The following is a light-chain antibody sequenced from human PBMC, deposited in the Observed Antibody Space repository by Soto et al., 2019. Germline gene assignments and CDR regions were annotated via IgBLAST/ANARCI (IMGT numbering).Light chain of an antibody. Sequence: IAFSLSPATRSISPGEGATLACSASHSVSGGSFGCYQQKPGRAPRLLIYRPSTRPTGIPDRLRGSGSGKAFTPPITTLEPEDFAVYYCQPDGTSPRTFGQGTEVE. J-gene: IGKJ1*01. CDR3: QPDGTSPRT. V-gene: IGKV3-20*01. CDR2: RPS. CDR1: HSVSGGS.